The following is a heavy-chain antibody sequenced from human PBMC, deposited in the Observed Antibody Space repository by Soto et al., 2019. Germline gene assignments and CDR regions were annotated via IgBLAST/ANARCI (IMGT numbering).Heavy chain of an antibody. CDR3: ARDMINYDGPPAENCFVS. D-gene: IGHD3-10*01. CDR1: GGSISSGDYY. Sequence: SETLSLTCTVSGGSISSGDYYWSWIRQPPGKGLEWIGYIYYSGSTYYNPSLKSRVTISVDTSKNQFSLKLSSVTAADTAVYYCARDMINYDGPPAENCFVSLRHATPITV. CDR2: IYYSGST. J-gene: IGHJ5*01. V-gene: IGHV4-30-4*01.